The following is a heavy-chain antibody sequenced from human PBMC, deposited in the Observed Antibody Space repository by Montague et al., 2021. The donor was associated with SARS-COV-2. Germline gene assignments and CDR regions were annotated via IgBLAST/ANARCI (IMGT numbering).Heavy chain of an antibody. CDR2: INHSGTT. J-gene: IGHJ4*02. CDR1: GGSFSGYY. Sequence: SETLSLTCAVYGGSFSGYYWTWIRRYPGKGLEWIAEINHSGTTNYNFNPSLTSRVTISVDTSKSQFSLKLSSVTAADTGVYYCARWDPQTLTLIGLRGKSASDYWGQGTLVTVSS. D-gene: IGHD4-23*01. V-gene: IGHV4-34*01. CDR3: ARWDPQTLTLIGLRGKSASDY.